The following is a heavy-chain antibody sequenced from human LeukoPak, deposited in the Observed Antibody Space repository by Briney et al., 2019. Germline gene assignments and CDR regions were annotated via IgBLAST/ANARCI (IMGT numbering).Heavy chain of an antibody. Sequence: GGSLRLSCAPPGFTLSSNYMSWVRQAPGKGLEWVSVIYRGGSTYYADSVKGRFTISSDNSKTTLYLQMNSLRAEDAAVYYCARGLATGFDYWGQGTLVTVSS. J-gene: IGHJ4*02. D-gene: IGHD4-11*01. CDR2: IYRGGST. V-gene: IGHV3-66*01. CDR1: GFTLSSNY. CDR3: ARGLATGFDY.